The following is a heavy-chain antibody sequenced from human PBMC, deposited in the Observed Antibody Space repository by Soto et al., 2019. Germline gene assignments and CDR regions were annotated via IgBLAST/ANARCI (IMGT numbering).Heavy chain of an antibody. Sequence: EVQLVESGGGLVQPGGSLRLSCAASEFTFSNFRMSWVRQAPGKGLEWVANIKEDGSEKYYVDSVKGRFTISRDSAKKSLYLQMDSLRAEDTAVYYCARLRKGGYCDYWGQGALVTVST. V-gene: IGHV3-7*03. CDR1: EFTFSNFR. CDR2: IKEDGSEK. J-gene: IGHJ4*02. D-gene: IGHD1-26*01. CDR3: ARLRKGGYCDY.